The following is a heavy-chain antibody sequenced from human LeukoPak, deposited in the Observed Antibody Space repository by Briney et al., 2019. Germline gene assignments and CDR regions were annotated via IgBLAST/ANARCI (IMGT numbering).Heavy chain of an antibody. D-gene: IGHD6-13*01. Sequence: GGSLRLSCAASGFTFSNAWMSWVRQAPGKGLEWVGRIKSKTDGGTTDYAAPVKGRFTISRDDSKNTLYLQMNSLKTEDTAVYYCTTDSPGYSSSWYPGYMDVWGKGTTVTVSS. V-gene: IGHV3-15*01. CDR2: IKSKTDGGTT. CDR1: GFTFSNAW. J-gene: IGHJ6*03. CDR3: TTDSPGYSSSWYPGYMDV.